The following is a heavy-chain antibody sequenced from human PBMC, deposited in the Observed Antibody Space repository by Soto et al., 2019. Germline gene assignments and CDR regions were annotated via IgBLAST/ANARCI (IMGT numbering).Heavy chain of an antibody. CDR1: GFTFSSYE. CDR2: ISSSGSTI. Sequence: PGGSLRLSCAASGFTFSSYEMNWVRQAPGKGLEWVSYISSSGSTIYYADSVKGRFTISRDNAKNSLYLQMNSLRAEDTAVYYCARAASYYDFWSGFQHYYYGMDVWGQGTTVTVSS. D-gene: IGHD3-3*01. CDR3: ARAASYYDFWSGFQHYYYGMDV. V-gene: IGHV3-48*03. J-gene: IGHJ6*02.